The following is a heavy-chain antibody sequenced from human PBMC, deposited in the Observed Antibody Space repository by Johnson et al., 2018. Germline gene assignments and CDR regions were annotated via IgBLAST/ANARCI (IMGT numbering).Heavy chain of an antibody. CDR3: AGHQSESNYPGAFDI. CDR1: GYSFTSYW. D-gene: IGHD1-7*01. J-gene: IGHJ3*02. CDR2: IYPGDSHT. V-gene: IGHV5-51*01. Sequence: VQLVQSGAEVKKPGESLKISCKGSGYSFTSYWIGWVRQMTGKGLEWMGIIYPGDSHTRYSPSFQGQVTISADKSISTAYLQWSSLKASDTAMYYCAGHQSESNYPGAFDIWGQGTMVTVSS.